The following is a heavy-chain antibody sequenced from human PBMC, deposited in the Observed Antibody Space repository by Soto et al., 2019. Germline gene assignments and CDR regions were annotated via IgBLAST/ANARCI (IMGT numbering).Heavy chain of an antibody. Sequence: QVQLVQSGDEVKKPGASVRVSCKTSGYSFTKYSISWVRQAPGQGLEWMGWISAYNGDTKYAQKLQDRITLITDGYTSTAYMELRSLTSDDTAIYYWARVHAGSGWFRFDYWGQGTLVSVSS. CDR1: GYSFTKYS. CDR3: ARVHAGSGWFRFDY. D-gene: IGHD6-13*01. J-gene: IGHJ4*02. CDR2: ISAYNGDT. V-gene: IGHV1-18*01.